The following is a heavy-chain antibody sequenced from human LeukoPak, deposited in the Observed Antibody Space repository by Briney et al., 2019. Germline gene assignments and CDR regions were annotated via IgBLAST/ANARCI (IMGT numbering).Heavy chain of an antibody. CDR2: LSGTGGAT. CDR3: AADPYDYGDYVLGY. CDR1: GFTFSSYA. V-gene: IGHV3-23*01. Sequence: GGSLRLSCAASGFTFSSYAMSWVRQAPGKGLEWVSGLSGTGGATDYADSVKGRFTISRDNSKNTLYLQMNSLRAEDTAVYYCAADPYDYGDYVLGYWGQGTLVTVSS. D-gene: IGHD4-17*01. J-gene: IGHJ4*02.